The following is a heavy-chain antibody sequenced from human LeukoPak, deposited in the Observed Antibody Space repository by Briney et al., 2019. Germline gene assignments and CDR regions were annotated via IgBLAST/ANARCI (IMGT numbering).Heavy chain of an antibody. CDR3: TTDPVLWFGEFYGNY. CDR2: IKSKTDGGTT. CDR1: GFTFSNAW. D-gene: IGHD3-10*01. J-gene: IGHJ4*02. Sequence: GGSLRLSCAASGFTFSNAWMSWVRQAPGKGLEWVGRIKSKTDGGTTDYAAPVKGRFTISRDDSKNTLYLQMNSLKTEDTAVYYCTTDPVLWFGEFYGNYWGQGTLVTVSS. V-gene: IGHV3-15*01.